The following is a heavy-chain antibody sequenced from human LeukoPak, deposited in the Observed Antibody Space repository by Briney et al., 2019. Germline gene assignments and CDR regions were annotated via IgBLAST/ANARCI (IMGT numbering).Heavy chain of an antibody. CDR2: ISGDGGST. CDR3: AKDGLPYDFWSGYPIPEFDY. V-gene: IGHV3-43*02. D-gene: IGHD3-3*01. J-gene: IGHJ4*02. CDR1: GFTFDDYA. Sequence: GGSLRLSCAASGFTFDDYAMHWVRPAPGKGLEWVSLISGDGGSTYYADSVKGRFTISRDNSKNSLYLQMNSLRTEDTALYYCAKDGLPYDFWSGYPIPEFDYWGQGTLVTVSS.